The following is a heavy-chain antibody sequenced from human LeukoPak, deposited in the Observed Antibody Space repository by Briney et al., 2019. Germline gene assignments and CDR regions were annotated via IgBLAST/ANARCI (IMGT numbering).Heavy chain of an antibody. D-gene: IGHD6-19*01. V-gene: IGHV3-74*01. J-gene: IGHJ6*02. CDR1: GFTFSSYW. CDR2: INSDGSST. CDR3: ARDWRSSGWYSVSRSTKYYYYGMDV. Sequence: GGSLRLSSAASGFTFSSYWMHWVRQAPGKGLVWVSRINSDGSSTSYADSVKGRFTISRDNAKNTLYLQMNSLRAEDTAVYYCARDWRSSGWYSVSRSTKYYYYGMDVWGQGTTVTVSS.